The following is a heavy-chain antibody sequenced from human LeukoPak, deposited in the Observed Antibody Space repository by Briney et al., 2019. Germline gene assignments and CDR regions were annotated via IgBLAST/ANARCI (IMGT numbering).Heavy chain of an antibody. Sequence: ASVKVACKASGYTFTSYGIIWVRQAPGQALEWMGWISADNANRKYTQKFQDRVSMTTDISTSTAYMDLRSLRSDDTAVYYCARDEPYSSGWYYFDYWGQGTLVTVSS. CDR3: ARDEPYSSGWYYFDY. J-gene: IGHJ4*02. D-gene: IGHD6-19*01. CDR1: GYTFTSYG. CDR2: ISADNANR. V-gene: IGHV1-18*01.